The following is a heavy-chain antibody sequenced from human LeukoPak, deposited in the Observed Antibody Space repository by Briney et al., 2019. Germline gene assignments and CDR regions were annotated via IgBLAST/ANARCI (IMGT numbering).Heavy chain of an antibody. D-gene: IGHD5-24*01. CDR1: GGSISGYY. V-gene: IGHV4-59*01. CDR2: IYYSGST. CDR3: ARAGMTTIEIDY. Sequence: SETLSLTCTVSGGSISGYYWSWIRQPPGKGREWIGYIYYSGSTNYNPSLKSRVTISVDTSKNQFSLKLNSVTAADTAVYYCARAGMTTIEIDYWGQGTLVTVSS. J-gene: IGHJ4*02.